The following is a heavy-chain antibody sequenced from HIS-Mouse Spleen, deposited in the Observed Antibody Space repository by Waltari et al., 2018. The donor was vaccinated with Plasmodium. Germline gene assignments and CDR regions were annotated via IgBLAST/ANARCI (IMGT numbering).Heavy chain of an antibody. J-gene: IGHJ4*02. CDR1: VFTVSSHY. D-gene: IGHD7-27*01. V-gene: IGHV3-53*02. CDR3: ARAAIAWGSPYYFDY. CDR2: ISSGGST. Sequence: EVQLVETGGGLIQPGGYLRLSCAASVFTVSSHYVSWVRQVPGKGREWVEVISSGGSTYDGDSGKGRFTISSDNSKNTRYLQMNSLRAEDTAVYYCARAAIAWGSPYYFDYWGQGTLVTVSS.